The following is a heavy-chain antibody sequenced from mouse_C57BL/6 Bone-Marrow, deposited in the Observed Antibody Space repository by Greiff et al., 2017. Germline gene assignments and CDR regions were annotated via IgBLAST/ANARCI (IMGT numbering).Heavy chain of an antibody. CDR2: SRNKANDYTT. J-gene: IGHJ3*01. CDR1: GFTFSDFY. CDR3: ARDAPDSSGFAY. D-gene: IGHD3-2*02. V-gene: IGHV7-1*01. Sequence: EVKVVESGGGLVQSGRSLRLSCATSGFTFSDFYMEWVRQAPGKGLEWIAASRNKANDYTTEYSASVKGRFIVSRDTSQSILYLQMNALRAEDTAIYYCARDAPDSSGFAYWGQGTLVTVSA.